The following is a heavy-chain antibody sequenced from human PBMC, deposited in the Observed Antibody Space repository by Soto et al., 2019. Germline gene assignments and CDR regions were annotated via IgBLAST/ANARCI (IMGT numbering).Heavy chain of an antibody. CDR3: ASRDEYDLDDYYGMDV. Sequence: QVQLVQSGAEVKKPGSSVKVSCKASGGTFSSYAISWVRQAPGQGLEWMGGIIPIFGPANYAQKFQGRVTMTADESTSTAYMEVSSLRSEDTAVYDCASRDEYDLDDYYGMDVLGQETTRTVSS. CDR1: GGTFSSYA. J-gene: IGHJ6*02. D-gene: IGHD3-3*01. V-gene: IGHV1-69*01. CDR2: IIPIFGPA.